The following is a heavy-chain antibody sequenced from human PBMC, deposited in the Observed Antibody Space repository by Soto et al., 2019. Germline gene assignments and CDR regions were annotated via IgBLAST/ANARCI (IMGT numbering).Heavy chain of an antibody. Sequence: PGGSLRLSCTASGFSFSSYTMNWVRQAPGKGLQWVASITNRGTHTYSADSVKGRFTISRDNDKNSLYLQMDNLRAEDTATYYCARAHEVAWFDSWGLGTLVTVS. CDR1: GFSFSSYT. J-gene: IGHJ5*01. CDR3: ARAHEVAWFDS. D-gene: IGHD2-15*01. CDR2: ITNRGTHT. V-gene: IGHV3-21*06.